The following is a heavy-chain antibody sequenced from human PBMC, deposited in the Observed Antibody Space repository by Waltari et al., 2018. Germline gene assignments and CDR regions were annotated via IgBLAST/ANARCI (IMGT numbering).Heavy chain of an antibody. J-gene: IGHJ4*02. D-gene: IGHD3-16*02. CDR1: GGSFSGYY. V-gene: IGHV4-34*01. Sequence: QVQLQQWGAGLLKPSETLSLTCAVYGGSFSGYYWSWIRQPPGKGLEWIGYIYYSGSTYYNPSLKSRVTISVDTSKNQFSLKLSSVTAADTAVYYCARGTGGLHLGELSFLDYWGQGTLVTVSS. CDR2: IYYSGST. CDR3: ARGTGGLHLGELSFLDY.